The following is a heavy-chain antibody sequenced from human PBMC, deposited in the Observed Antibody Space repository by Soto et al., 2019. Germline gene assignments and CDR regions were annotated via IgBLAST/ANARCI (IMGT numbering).Heavy chain of an antibody. J-gene: IGHJ6*02. D-gene: IGHD2-2*01. Sequence: QVQLQESGPGLVKPSGTLSLTCAVSGGSISSSNWWSWVRQPPGKGLEWIGEIYHSGSTNYTPSLKSRVTISVDTSKNQFSLKLSSVTAAATAVYYCARVVGGYYYGMDVWGQGTTVTVSS. CDR2: IYHSGST. V-gene: IGHV4-4*02. CDR3: ARVVGGYYYGMDV. CDR1: GGSISSSNW.